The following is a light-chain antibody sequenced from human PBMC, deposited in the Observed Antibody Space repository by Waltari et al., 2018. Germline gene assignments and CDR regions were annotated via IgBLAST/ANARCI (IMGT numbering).Light chain of an antibody. J-gene: IGKJ4*01. CDR2: DAS. CDR3: QQRSNWLT. Sequence: EIVLTQSPATLSLSPGERATLSCRASQGVRSYLAWYQQKPGQAPRRLIYDASNRATGVPARFSGSGSGTDFTLIISSLEPEDFAVYYCQQRSNWLTFGGGTKVEI. V-gene: IGKV3-11*01. CDR1: QGVRSY.